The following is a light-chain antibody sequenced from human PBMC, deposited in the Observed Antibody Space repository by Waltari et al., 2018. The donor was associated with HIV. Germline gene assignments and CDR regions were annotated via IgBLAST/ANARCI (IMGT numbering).Light chain of an antibody. Sequence: SVVTQPPSASGTPGQRVTISCSGNTSNIGSNYVFWYQHLPGTAPKLLIHRNDPRPVGVPDRFSGATSGTSASLAISGLRSDDEADYYCVTWDDSLRGVVFGGGTKVAVL. J-gene: IGLJ2*01. CDR2: RND. CDR3: VTWDDSLRGVV. CDR1: TSNIGSNY. V-gene: IGLV1-47*01.